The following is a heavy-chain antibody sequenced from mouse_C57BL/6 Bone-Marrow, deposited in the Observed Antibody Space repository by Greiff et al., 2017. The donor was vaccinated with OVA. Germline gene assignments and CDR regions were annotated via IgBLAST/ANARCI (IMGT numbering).Heavy chain of an antibody. CDR2: IYPRDGST. Sequence: QVQLQQSGPELVKPGASVKLSCKASGYTFTSYDINWVKQRPGQGLEWIGWIYPRDGSTKYNEKFKGKATLTVDTSSSTAYMELHSLTSEDSAVYFCARGKIPPYWYFDVWGTGTTVTVSS. CDR3: ARGKIPPYWYFDV. J-gene: IGHJ1*03. CDR1: GYTFTSYD. V-gene: IGHV1-85*01.